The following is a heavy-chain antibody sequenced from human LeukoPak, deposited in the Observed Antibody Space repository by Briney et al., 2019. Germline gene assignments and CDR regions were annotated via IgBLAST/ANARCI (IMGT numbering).Heavy chain of an antibody. D-gene: IGHD3-3*01. CDR2: TFHSGST. CDR1: GDSLNTNTW. V-gene: IGHV4-4*02. Sequence: TTSETLSLTCAVSGDSLNTNTWWSWVRQPPGKGLEWTGETFHSGSTNYHPSLESRLTASMDKSKNSFSLRLTSVTAADTAVYYCAREIFGARAFQYWGQGILVTVSS. CDR3: AREIFGARAFQY. J-gene: IGHJ4*02.